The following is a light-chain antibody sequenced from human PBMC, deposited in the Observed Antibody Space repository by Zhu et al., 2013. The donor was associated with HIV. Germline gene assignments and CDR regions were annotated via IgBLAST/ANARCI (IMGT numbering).Light chain of an antibody. Sequence: EIVLTQSPGTLSLSPGERATLSCRASQSVSSSYLAWYQQKPGQAPRLLIYGASSRATGIPDRFSGSGSGTDFTLTISSLQPEDFATYYCQQYNSYPLTFGGGTKVGDQT. J-gene: IGKJ4*01. CDR1: QSVSSSY. CDR2: GAS. V-gene: IGKV3-20*01. CDR3: QQYNSYPLT.